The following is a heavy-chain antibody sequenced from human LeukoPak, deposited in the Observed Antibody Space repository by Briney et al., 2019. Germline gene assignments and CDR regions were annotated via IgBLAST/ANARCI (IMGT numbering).Heavy chain of an antibody. CDR3: ARDRDFWSGSSLDY. V-gene: IGHV3-30-3*01. D-gene: IGHD3-3*01. Sequence: GGSLRLFCAASGFTFSSYAMHWVRQAPGKGLEWVAVISYDGSNKYYADSVKGRFTISRDNSKNTLYLQMNSLRAEDTAVYYCARDRDFWSGSSLDYWGQGTLVTVSS. CDR1: GFTFSSYA. J-gene: IGHJ4*02. CDR2: ISYDGSNK.